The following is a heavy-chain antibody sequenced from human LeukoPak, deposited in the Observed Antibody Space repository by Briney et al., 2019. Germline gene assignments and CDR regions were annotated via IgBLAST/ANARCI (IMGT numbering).Heavy chain of an antibody. V-gene: IGHV1-69*05. D-gene: IGHD3-22*01. CDR1: GGTFSSYA. J-gene: IGHJ3*01. CDR3: ARAYDSSGYL. Sequence: SVKVSCKASGGTFSSYAISWVRQAPGQGLEWMGRIIPIFGTANYAQKFQGRVTITTDESTSTAYMQLSRLCSEVTAMYSFARAYDSSGYLWGQGTMVTVSS. CDR2: IIPIFGTA.